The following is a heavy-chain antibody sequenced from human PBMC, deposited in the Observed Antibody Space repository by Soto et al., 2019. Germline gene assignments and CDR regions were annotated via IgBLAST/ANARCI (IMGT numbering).Heavy chain of an antibody. D-gene: IGHD1-26*01. CDR1: GDSVSSNSAG. Sequence: PSQTLSLTCAITGDSVSSNSAGWSWVRQSPSRGLEWLGRTYYRSKWYYEYAVSVRGRITINPGTSKNQYSLQLNSVTPEDTAVYFCARGEQYSGRIFDYWGQGTLVTVSS. CDR3: ARGEQYSGRIFDY. V-gene: IGHV6-1*01. J-gene: IGHJ4*01. CDR2: TYYRSKWYY.